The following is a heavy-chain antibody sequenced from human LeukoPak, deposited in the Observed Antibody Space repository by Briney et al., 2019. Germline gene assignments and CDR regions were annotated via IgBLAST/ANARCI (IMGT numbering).Heavy chain of an antibody. CDR2: IYPGDSDT. CDR1: GYSFTSYW. J-gene: IGHJ6*02. V-gene: IGHV5-51*01. Sequence: PGESLKISCKGSGYSFTSYWIGWVRQMPGKGLEWMGSIYPGDSDTRYSPSFQGQVTISADKSISTAYLQWSGLKASDTAMYYCASHSGYSYYYYGMDVWGQGTTVTVSS. D-gene: IGHD5-12*01. CDR3: ASHSGYSYYYYGMDV.